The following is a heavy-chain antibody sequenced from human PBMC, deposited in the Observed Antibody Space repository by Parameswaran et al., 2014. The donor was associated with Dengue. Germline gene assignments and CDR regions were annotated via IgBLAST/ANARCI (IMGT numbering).Heavy chain of an antibody. J-gene: IGHJ5*02. CDR2: ISAYNGNT. D-gene: IGHD3-3*01. V-gene: IGHV1-18*01. Sequence: SWVRQAPGQGLEWMGWISAYNGNTNYAQKLQGRVTMTTDTSTSTAYMELRSLRSDDTAVYYCARDPPLEPLDPWGQGTLVTVSS. CDR3: ARDPPLEPLDP.